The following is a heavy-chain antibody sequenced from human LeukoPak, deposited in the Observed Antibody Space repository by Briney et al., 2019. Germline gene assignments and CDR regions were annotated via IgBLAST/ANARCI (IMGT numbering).Heavy chain of an antibody. CDR3: ARDYCSSTSCYLDY. V-gene: IGHV1-2*04. Sequence: ASVKVSCKASGYTFTGYYMHWVRQAPGQGLEWMRWINPNSGGTNYAQKFQGWVTMTRDTSISTAYMELSRLRSDDTAVYYCARDYCSSTSCYLDYWGQGTLVTVSS. D-gene: IGHD2-2*01. CDR1: GYTFTGYY. CDR2: INPNSGGT. J-gene: IGHJ4*02.